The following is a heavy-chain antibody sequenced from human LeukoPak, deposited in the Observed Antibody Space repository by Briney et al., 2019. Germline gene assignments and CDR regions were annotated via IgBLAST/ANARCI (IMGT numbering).Heavy chain of an antibody. CDR3: ARALRQRERRGYFDY. CDR2: LNHNSGGT. V-gene: IGHV1-2*02. Sequence: ASVKVSCKASGYTFTGYYMHWVRQAPGQGREWMGWLNHNSGGTNYAQKFQGRVTMTRDTSISTAYMELSRLRSDDTAVYYGARALRQRERRGYFDYWGQGTLVTVSS. D-gene: IGHD1-1*01. J-gene: IGHJ4*02. CDR1: GYTFTGYY.